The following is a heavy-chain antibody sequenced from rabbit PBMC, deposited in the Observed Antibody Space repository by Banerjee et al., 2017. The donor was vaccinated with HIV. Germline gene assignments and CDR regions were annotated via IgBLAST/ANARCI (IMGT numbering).Heavy chain of an antibody. J-gene: IGHJ4*01. CDR1: GFDFSSDA. CDR2: IYASEGSA. D-gene: IGHD6-1*01. Sequence: QEQLEESGGGLVKPEGSLTLTCKASGFDFSSDAMCWVRQSPGKGLEWIGAIYASEGSADYASWVNGRFTFSSDNAQNTVDLQINSLTAADTATYFCAREDTGYGYPNLWGQGTLVTVS. CDR3: AREDTGYGYPNL. V-gene: IGHV1S47*01.